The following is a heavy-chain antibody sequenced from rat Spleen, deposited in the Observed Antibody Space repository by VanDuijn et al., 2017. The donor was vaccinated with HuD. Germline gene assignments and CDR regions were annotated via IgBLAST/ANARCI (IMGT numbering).Heavy chain of an antibody. V-gene: IGHV5-29*01. CDR1: GFTFSDYY. CDR3: ARRHYGYTDYFDY. CDR2: ITYDGSST. J-gene: IGHJ2*01. Sequence: EVQLVESDGGLVQPGRSLKLSCAASGFTFSDYYMAWVRQAPTKGLEWVAIITYDGSSTYYRDSVRGRFSISRDNAKNTQYLQMDSLRSEDTATYYCARRHYGYTDYFDYWGQGVMVTVSS. D-gene: IGHD1-9*01.